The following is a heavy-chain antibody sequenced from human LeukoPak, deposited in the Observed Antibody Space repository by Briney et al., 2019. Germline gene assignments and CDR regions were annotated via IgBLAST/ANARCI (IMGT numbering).Heavy chain of an antibody. CDR3: AGGFWSGYSTDFDY. CDR1: GFTFSSYE. V-gene: IGHV3-48*03. CDR2: ISSSGSTI. Sequence: SGGSLRLSCAASGFTFSSYEMNWVRQAPGKGLERVSYISSSGSTIYYADSVKGRFTISRDNAKNSLYLQMNSLRAEDTAVYYCAGGFWSGYSTDFDYWGQGTLVTVSS. D-gene: IGHD3-3*01. J-gene: IGHJ4*02.